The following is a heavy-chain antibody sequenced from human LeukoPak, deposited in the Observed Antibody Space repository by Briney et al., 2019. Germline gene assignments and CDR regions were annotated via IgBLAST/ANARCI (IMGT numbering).Heavy chain of an antibody. Sequence: PGGSLRLSCAASGFTFSSYWMSWVRQAPGKGLEWMGWINPNSGGTNYAQKFQGRVTMTTDTSMSTAYMELSRLTSDDTAVYYCARAGGRSWFDPWGQGTLVTVSS. CDR1: GFTFSSYW. J-gene: IGHJ5*02. CDR3: ARAGGRSWFDP. CDR2: INPNSGGT. V-gene: IGHV1-2*02.